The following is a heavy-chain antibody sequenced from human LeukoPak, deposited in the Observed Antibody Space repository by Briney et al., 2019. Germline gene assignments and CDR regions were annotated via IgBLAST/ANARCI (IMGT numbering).Heavy chain of an antibody. Sequence: SETLSLTCTVSGGSISGHYWSWIRQHPGKGLEWIGYIYYSGSTYYNPSLKSRVTISVDTSKNQFSLKLSSVTAADTAVYYCARAGGDSSGYYHFTLCYFDYWGQGTLVTVSS. CDR2: IYYSGST. CDR1: GGSISGHY. V-gene: IGHV4-31*03. CDR3: ARAGGDSSGYYHFTLCYFDY. D-gene: IGHD3-22*01. J-gene: IGHJ4*02.